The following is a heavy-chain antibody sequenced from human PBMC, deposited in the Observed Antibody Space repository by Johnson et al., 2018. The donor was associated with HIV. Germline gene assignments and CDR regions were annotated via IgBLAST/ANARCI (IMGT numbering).Heavy chain of an antibody. D-gene: IGHD1-14*01. CDR1: GFTFSSYG. J-gene: IGHJ3*01. V-gene: IGHV3-30*18. Sequence: QVQLVESGGGVVQPGRSLRLSCAASGFTFSSYGMHWVRQAPGKGLEWVAVIAYDGSNKYYADSVKGRFTISRDSSKNTLYLQMNSLRTEDTAVYYCAKGGTRYTPGDGFDVWGQGTMVTVSS. CDR2: IAYDGSNK. CDR3: AKGGTRYTPGDGFDV.